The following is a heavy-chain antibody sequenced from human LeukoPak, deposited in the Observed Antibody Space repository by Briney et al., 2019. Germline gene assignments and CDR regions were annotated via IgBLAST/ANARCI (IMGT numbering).Heavy chain of an antibody. CDR3: ASRGGITFGGVIEKDY. D-gene: IGHD3-16*02. Sequence: PSETPSLTCAVYGGSFSGYYWSWIRQPPGKGLEWIGEINHSGSTNYNPSLKSRVTISVDTSKNQFSLKLSSVTAADTAVYYCASRGGITFGGVIEKDYWGQGTLVTVSS. J-gene: IGHJ4*02. CDR2: INHSGST. V-gene: IGHV4-34*01. CDR1: GGSFSGYY.